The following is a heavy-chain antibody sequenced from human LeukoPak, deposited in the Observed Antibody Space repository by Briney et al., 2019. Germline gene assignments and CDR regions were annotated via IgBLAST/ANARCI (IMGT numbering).Heavy chain of an antibody. V-gene: IGHV3-21*01. CDR3: ARGIRGMVGDGYNYGIDY. CDR1: GFTFSSDN. J-gene: IGHJ4*02. CDR2: ISSSSSYR. D-gene: IGHD5-24*01. Sequence: PGGSLRLSCAASGFTFSSDNMNWVRQAPGKGLEWVSSISSSSSYRYYADSVKGRFTISRDNAKNSVNLQMSSLRAEDTAVYYCARGIRGMVGDGYNYGIDYWGQGTLVTVSS.